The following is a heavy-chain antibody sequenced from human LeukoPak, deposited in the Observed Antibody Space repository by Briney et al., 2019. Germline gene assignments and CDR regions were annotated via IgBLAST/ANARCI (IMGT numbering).Heavy chain of an antibody. D-gene: IGHD6-13*01. CDR1: GGSISSGHYY. CDR3: ASLPRKQQLARGY. J-gene: IGHJ4*02. Sequence: PSETLSLTCTVSGGSISSGHYYWSWIRQHPGKGLEWIGYIYYSGSTYYDPSLKSRVTISVDTSKNQFSLKLSSVTAADTAVYYCASLPRKQQLARGYWGQGTLVTVSS. V-gene: IGHV4-31*03. CDR2: IYYSGST.